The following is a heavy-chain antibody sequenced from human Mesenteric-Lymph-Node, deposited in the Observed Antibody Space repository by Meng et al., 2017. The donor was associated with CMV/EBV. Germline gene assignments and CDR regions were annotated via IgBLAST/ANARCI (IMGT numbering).Heavy chain of an antibody. Sequence: GGSLRLSCAASGFTFSSYSMNWVRQAPGKGLEWVSSISSSSSYIYYADSVKGRFTISRDNAKNSLYLQMNSLRAEDTAVNYCAREAITIFGVSFDYWGQGTLVTVSS. J-gene: IGHJ4*02. CDR2: ISSSSSYI. D-gene: IGHD3-3*01. CDR1: GFTFSSYS. CDR3: AREAITIFGVSFDY. V-gene: IGHV3-21*01.